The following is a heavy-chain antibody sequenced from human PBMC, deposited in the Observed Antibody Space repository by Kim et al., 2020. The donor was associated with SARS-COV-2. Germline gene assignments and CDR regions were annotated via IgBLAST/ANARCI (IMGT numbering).Heavy chain of an antibody. Sequence: GGQTDYAAPVKGRFTISRDDSKNTLYLQMNSLKTEDTAVYYCPLGSPPVDWGQGTLVTVSS. V-gene: IGHV3-15*01. CDR2: GGQT. J-gene: IGHJ4*02. CDR3: PLGSPPVD. D-gene: IGHD1-26*01.